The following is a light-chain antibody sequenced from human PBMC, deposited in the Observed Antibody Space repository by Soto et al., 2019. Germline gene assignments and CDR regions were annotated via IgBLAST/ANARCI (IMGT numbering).Light chain of an antibody. J-gene: IGLJ1*01. CDR3: SSYTSSSLEV. V-gene: IGLV2-14*01. CDR2: EVS. CDR1: SSDVGGYNY. Sequence: QSALTQPAAVSWSPGQSITISCTGTSSDVGGYNYVSWYQQHPGKAPKLMIYEVSNRPSGVSNRFSGSKSGNTASLTISGLQAEDEADYYCSSYTSSSLEVFGPGTKGTVL.